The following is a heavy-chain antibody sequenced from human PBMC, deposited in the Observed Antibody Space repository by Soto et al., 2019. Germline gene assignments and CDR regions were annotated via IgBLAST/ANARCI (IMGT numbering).Heavy chain of an antibody. J-gene: IGHJ6*02. Sequence: EGKVVESGGGLVQPGGSLRLSCAASGFTFSTYWMHWVRQVPGKGLVWVSRIKGDGSSLTYADSVKGRFTISRDNVEKTVYLQMGSLRADDTAVYYCARGLKNYYGVDVWGQGTTVTVSS. V-gene: IGHV3-74*01. CDR1: GFTFSTYW. CDR3: ARGLKNYYGVDV. CDR2: IKGDGSSL.